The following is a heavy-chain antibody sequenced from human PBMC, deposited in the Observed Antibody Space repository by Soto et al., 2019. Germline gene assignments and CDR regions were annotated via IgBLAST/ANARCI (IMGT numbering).Heavy chain of an antibody. V-gene: IGHV3-30*18. CDR1: EFTFSSHG. CDR2: VSSDGNDK. D-gene: IGHD6-13*01. Sequence: SGGSLRLSCAASEFTFSSHGMHWVRQAPGKGPEWVAVVSSDGNDKYHADSVKGRFTISRDNSRNTLYLQMNSLRPEDTAVYYCAKDRDTGAAGYYFDYWGQGALVTVSS. J-gene: IGHJ4*02. CDR3: AKDRDTGAAGYYFDY.